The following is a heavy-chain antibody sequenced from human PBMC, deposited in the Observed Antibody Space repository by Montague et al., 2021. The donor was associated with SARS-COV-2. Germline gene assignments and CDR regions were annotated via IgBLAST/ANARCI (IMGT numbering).Heavy chain of an antibody. CDR3: ARARVVVPTTRKWFDP. D-gene: IGHD2-2*01. Sequence: TLSLTCTVSGGSISSGGYYWSWIRQHPGKGLEWIGCIYYSGSTYYXPSLKSRLTISVDTSKNRFSLKLSSVTAADTAMYYCARARVVVPTTRKWFDPWGQGTLVTVSS. CDR1: GGSISSGGYY. CDR2: IYYSGST. J-gene: IGHJ5*02. V-gene: IGHV4-31*03.